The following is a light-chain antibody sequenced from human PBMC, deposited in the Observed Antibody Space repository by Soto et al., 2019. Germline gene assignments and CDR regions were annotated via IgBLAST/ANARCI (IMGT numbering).Light chain of an antibody. V-gene: IGKV1-33*01. Sequence: DIQMTQSPSSLSASVGDRVTITCQASQDISNYLNWYQQKPGKAPKLLIYDASNLETGVPSRFSGSGSATDFTFTISSLQPEDIATYYCQPYANLPITFGGGTKVEIK. CDR3: QPYANLPIT. CDR2: DAS. CDR1: QDISNY. J-gene: IGKJ4*01.